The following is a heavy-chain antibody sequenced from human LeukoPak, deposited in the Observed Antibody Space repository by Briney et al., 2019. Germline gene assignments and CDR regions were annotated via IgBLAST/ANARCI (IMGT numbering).Heavy chain of an antibody. D-gene: IGHD1-14*01. CDR2: FDPEDGET. J-gene: IGHJ3*02. Sequence: GASVKVSCKVSGYTLTELSMHWVRQAPGKGLEWMGGFDPEDGETIYAQKFQGRVTMTEDTSTDTAYMELSSLRSEDTAVYYCATTTDSRDAFDIWGQGAMVTVSS. V-gene: IGHV1-24*01. CDR3: ATTTDSRDAFDI. CDR1: GYTLTELS.